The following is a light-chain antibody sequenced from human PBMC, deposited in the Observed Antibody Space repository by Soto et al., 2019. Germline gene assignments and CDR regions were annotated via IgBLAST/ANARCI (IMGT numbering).Light chain of an antibody. Sequence: DIVLTQSPGTLSLSPGERAALSCRASQSVSSSYLAWYQQKPGQAPRLLIYGASNRATGIADRFSGSGSGTDFTLTISRLEPEDFAVYYCQQYGSSAAFGGGTKVEI. CDR3: QQYGSSAA. V-gene: IGKV3-20*01. CDR1: QSVSSSY. CDR2: GAS. J-gene: IGKJ4*01.